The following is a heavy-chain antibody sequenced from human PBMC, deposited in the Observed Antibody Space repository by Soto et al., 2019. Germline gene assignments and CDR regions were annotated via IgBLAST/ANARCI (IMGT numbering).Heavy chain of an antibody. V-gene: IGHV1-18*01. D-gene: IGHD3-3*01. J-gene: IGHJ6*02. CDR1: GYTFTSYG. Sequence: QVPLVQSGAEVKKPGASVKVSCKASGYTFTSYGISWVRQAPGQGLEWMGWISAYNGNTNYAQKLQGRVTMTTDTSTSTAYMELRSLRSDDTAVYYCARDLLDDFWSGYSYYYYYGMDVWGQGTTVTVSS. CDR3: ARDLLDDFWSGYSYYYYYGMDV. CDR2: ISAYNGNT.